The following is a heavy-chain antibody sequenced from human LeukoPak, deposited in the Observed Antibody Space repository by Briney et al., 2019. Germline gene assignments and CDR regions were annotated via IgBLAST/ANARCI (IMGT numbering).Heavy chain of an antibody. CDR3: ARTAQTGYSSSWYAGY. CDR2: IYYSGST. CDR1: GGSISSGDYY. Sequence: SQTLSLTCTVSGGSISSGDYYWSWIRQPPGKGLEWIGYIYYSGSTYYNPSLKSRVTISVDTSKNQFSLKLSSVTAADTAVYYCARTAQTGYSSSWYAGYWGQGTLVTASS. J-gene: IGHJ4*02. D-gene: IGHD6-13*01. V-gene: IGHV4-30-4*01.